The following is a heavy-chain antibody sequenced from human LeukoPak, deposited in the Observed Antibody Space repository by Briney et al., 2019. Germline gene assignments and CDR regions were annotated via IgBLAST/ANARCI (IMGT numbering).Heavy chain of an antibody. CDR3: AKKDRYSSGRAEYFQH. V-gene: IGHV3-74*01. Sequence: GGSLRLSCAASGFIFSSYWMHWVRHAPGKGLVWVSRINTDGSSTSYADSVKGRLTISRDNSKNTVYLQMNSLRADDTAVYYCAKKDRYSSGRAEYFQHWGQGTLVTVSS. CDR1: GFIFSSYW. CDR2: INTDGSST. D-gene: IGHD6-19*01. J-gene: IGHJ1*01.